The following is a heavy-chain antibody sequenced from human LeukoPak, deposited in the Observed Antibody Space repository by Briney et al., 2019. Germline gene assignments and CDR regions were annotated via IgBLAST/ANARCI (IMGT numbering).Heavy chain of an antibody. J-gene: IGHJ4*02. CDR1: GFTFSSYA. D-gene: IGHD1-26*01. CDR3: AKAGSIRFDY. CDR2: ISGSGGST. Sequence: QAGGSLKLSCAASGFTFSSYAMSWVRQAPGKGLEWVSAISGSGGSTCYADSVKGRFTISRDNSKNTLYLQMNSLRAEDTAVYYCAKAGSIRFDYWGRGTLVTVSS. V-gene: IGHV3-23*01.